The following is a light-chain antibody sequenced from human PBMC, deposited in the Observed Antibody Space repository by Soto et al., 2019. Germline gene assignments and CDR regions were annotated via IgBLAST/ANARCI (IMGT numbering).Light chain of an antibody. CDR3: KQHNRYST. CDR1: QSISSW. J-gene: IGKJ2*01. CDR2: MSS. Sequence: DIQMTQSPSTLSASVGDRVTITCRASQSISSWLAWYQQKPGKAPKLLIYMSSSLESGNPSRFSDSGSGTESSITISSPYPDDFASYYCKQHNRYSTFGQGTKLEI. V-gene: IGKV1-5*03.